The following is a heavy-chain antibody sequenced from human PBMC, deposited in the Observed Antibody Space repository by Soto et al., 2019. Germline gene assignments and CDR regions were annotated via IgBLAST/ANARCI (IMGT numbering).Heavy chain of an antibody. J-gene: IGHJ4*02. CDR1: VGSFRGYY. D-gene: IGHD6-6*01. V-gene: IGHV4-34*01. CDR3: AREGTSSSSWGFDY. CDR2: INHSGST. Sequence: SETLSLTCAVYVGSFRGYYWSWIRQPPGKGLEWIGEINHSGSTNYNPSFKSRVTMSVDTSKNQFSLRLSSVTAADTAVYYCAREGTSSSSWGFDYWGQGTLVTVSS.